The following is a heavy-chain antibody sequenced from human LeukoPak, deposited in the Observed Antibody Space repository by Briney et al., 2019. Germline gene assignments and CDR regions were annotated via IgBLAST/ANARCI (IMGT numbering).Heavy chain of an antibody. V-gene: IGHV4-59*12. CDR1: GGSISSYY. Sequence: PSETLSLTCTVSGGSISSYYWSWIRQPPGKGLEWIGYIYYSGSTYYNPSLKSRVTISVDTSKNQFSLKLSSVTAADTAVYYCARGAPYYYYMDVWGKGTTVTVSS. CDR3: ARGAPYYYYMDV. CDR2: IYYSGST. J-gene: IGHJ6*03.